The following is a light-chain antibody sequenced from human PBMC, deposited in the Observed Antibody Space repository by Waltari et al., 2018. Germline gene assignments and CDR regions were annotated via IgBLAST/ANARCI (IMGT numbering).Light chain of an antibody. V-gene: IGKV1-39*01. J-gene: IGKJ2*01. CDR3: QQSYSTPPA. Sequence: DIQMTQSPSSLSASVGDRVTITCRASQSISSYLNWYQQKPGKAPKLLIYAASSLQSGVPSRFSGSGSGTDFTLTISSLQPEDFATYYCQQSYSTPPAFXQGTKXXXX. CDR1: QSISSY. CDR2: AAS.